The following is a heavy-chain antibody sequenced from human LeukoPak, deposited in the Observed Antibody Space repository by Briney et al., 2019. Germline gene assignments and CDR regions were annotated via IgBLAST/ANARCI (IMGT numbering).Heavy chain of an antibody. J-gene: IGHJ4*02. CDR3: AGPAWVVKFYFDY. CDR2: ISYDGSNK. Sequence: GGSLRLSCAASGFTFSNYAMHWVRQAPGKGLEWVAVISYDGSNKYYADSVKGRFTISRDNSKNTLYLQMNGLRAEDTAVYYCAGPAWVVKFYFDYWGQGTPVTVSS. D-gene: IGHD2-15*01. CDR1: GFTFSNYA. V-gene: IGHV3-30-3*01.